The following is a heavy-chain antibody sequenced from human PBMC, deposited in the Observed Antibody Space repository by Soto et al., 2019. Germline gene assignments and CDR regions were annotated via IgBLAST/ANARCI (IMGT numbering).Heavy chain of an antibody. CDR1: GFTFNNYA. CDR2: ISGGGDTT. J-gene: IGHJ4*02. V-gene: IGHV3-23*01. CDR3: AKGRGGSGSLPPRVDF. Sequence: EVQLLESGGGLVQPGGSLRLSCAASGFTFNNYAMTWFRQAPGKVLEWVSAISGGGDTTSYADSVKGRFTVSRDGSKNTLYLQMSSLGAEDTARYYCAKGRGGSGSLPPRVDFWGQGTMVTVSS. D-gene: IGHD3-10*01.